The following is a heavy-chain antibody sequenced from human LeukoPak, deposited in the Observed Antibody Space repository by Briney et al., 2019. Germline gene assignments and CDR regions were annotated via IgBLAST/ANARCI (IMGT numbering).Heavy chain of an antibody. Sequence: PSETLSLTCTVSGGSVSGYFWSWIRQTPGQGLEWIGCTYYSGTTDYNPSLRSRVTLSVDTSKNQLSLNLTSVTAADTAVYYCAATHYTPSLRSRVTLSVDTSKHQFSLTRTSVTAADTAVYFCARHVPTPYYGTSGPFDYWGQGTLVTVSS. J-gene: IGHJ4*02. CDR1: GGSVSGYF. D-gene: IGHD2/OR15-2a*01. CDR2: TYYSGTT. CDR3: AATHYTPSLRSRVTLSVDTSKHQFSLTRTSVTAADTAVYFCARHVPTPYYGTSGPFDY. V-gene: IGHV4-59*08.